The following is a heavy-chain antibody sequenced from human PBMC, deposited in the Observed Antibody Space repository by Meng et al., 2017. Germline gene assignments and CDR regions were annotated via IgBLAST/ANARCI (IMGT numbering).Heavy chain of an antibody. CDR2: ISSNGGST. D-gene: IGHD3-22*01. J-gene: IGHJ4*02. V-gene: IGHV3-64*01. CDR1: GFTFSGYA. CDR3: ARTTYYYDSSGPWVFDY. Sequence: GGSLRLSCAASGFTFSGYAMHWVRQAPGKGLEYVSAISSNGGSTYYANSVKGRFTISRDNSKNTLYLQMGSLRAEDMAVYYCARTTYYYDSSGPWVFDYWGQGTLVTVSS.